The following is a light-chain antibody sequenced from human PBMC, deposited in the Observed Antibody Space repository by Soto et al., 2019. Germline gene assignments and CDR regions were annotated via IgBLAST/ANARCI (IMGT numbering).Light chain of an antibody. J-gene: IGLJ3*02. CDR3: CSYSARTTL. CDR1: ISAVGSYNL. Sequence: QSALTQPASVSGSPGQSITISCTGTISAVGSYNLVSWYQQHPGKAPKLIIYEDRKRPSGVSNRFSGSKSDSTASLTISGRQAEDEAGYFCCSYSARTTLFGGGTKLPVL. V-gene: IGLV2-23*01. CDR2: EDR.